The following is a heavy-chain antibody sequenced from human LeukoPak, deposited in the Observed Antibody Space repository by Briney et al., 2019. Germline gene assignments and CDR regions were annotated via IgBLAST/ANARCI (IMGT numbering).Heavy chain of an antibody. CDR3: AREANYYDSSGYQNWFDP. D-gene: IGHD3-22*01. V-gene: IGHV1-8*01. CDR1: GYTFTSYD. Sequence: ASVKVSCKASGYTFTSYDINWVRQATGQGLEWMGWMNPNSGYTGYARKFQGRVTMTRNTSISTAYMELSSLRSEDTAVYYCAREANYYDSSGYQNWFDPWGQGTLVTVSS. J-gene: IGHJ5*02. CDR2: MNPNSGYT.